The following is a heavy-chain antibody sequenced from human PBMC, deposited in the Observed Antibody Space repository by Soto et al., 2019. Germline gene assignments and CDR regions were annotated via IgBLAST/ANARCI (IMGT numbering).Heavy chain of an antibody. CDR3: ARKNITMLRGPVPHYHGMDV. CDR2: ISHNDND. V-gene: IGHV4-4*02. J-gene: IGHJ6*02. Sequence: QVQLQESGPGLVKPSGTLSLICVVSGGSISSSNWWSWVRQSPGKGLEWIGEISHNDNDNYNPSLQSRVTMSVDKSKNQFSLNLKSVTAADTAVYYCARKNITMLRGPVPHYHGMDVWGPGTTVTVSS. CDR1: GGSISSSNW. D-gene: IGHD3-10*01.